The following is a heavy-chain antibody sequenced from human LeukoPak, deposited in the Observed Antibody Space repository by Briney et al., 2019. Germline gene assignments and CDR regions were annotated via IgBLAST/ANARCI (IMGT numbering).Heavy chain of an antibody. V-gene: IGHV3-7*03. D-gene: IGHD2-15*01. Sequence: GGSLRLSCTVSGFIFSDSWMAWIRQAPGEGLEWVAIIEKNGSGKNYVDSVKGRFIISRDNAKNSLFLQMDSLEVEDTAIYYCTTDRWYSADHWGQGTLVTVSS. CDR3: TTDRWYSADH. J-gene: IGHJ5*02. CDR2: IEKNGSGK. CDR1: GFIFSDSW.